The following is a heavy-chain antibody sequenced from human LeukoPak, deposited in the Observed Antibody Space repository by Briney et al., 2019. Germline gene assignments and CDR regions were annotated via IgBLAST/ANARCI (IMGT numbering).Heavy chain of an antibody. CDR1: GGSTSSYY. D-gene: IGHD1-26*01. CDR3: ARHGRNSGIYSEYFQY. V-gene: IGHV4-59*08. Sequence: SETLSLTCTVSGGSTSSYYWSWIRQPPGKGLEWIGYIYYSGSTNYNPSLKSRLTISIDTSKNQFSLKLSSVTAADTAVYYCARHGRNSGIYSEYFQYWGQGTPVTVSS. J-gene: IGHJ1*01. CDR2: IYYSGST.